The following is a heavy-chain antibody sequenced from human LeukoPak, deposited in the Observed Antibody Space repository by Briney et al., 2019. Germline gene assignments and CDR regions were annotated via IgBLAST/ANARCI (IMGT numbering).Heavy chain of an antibody. D-gene: IGHD6-13*01. CDR3: AREPAYSSSWGFDY. J-gene: IGHJ4*02. V-gene: IGHV4-34*01. Sequence: SETLSLTCAVYGGSFSGYYWSWIRQPPRKGLEWIGEINHSGSTNYNPSLKSRVTISVDTSKNQFSLKLSSVTAADTAVYYCAREPAYSSSWGFDYWGQGTLVTVSS. CDR2: INHSGST. CDR1: GGSFSGYY.